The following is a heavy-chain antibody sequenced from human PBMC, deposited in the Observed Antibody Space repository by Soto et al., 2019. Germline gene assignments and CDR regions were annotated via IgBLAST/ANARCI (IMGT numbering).Heavy chain of an antibody. J-gene: IGHJ6*02. Sequence: QVQLVQSGAEVKKSGSSVKVSCRTSGGTFSKYAISWVRQVHGQGLEWMGGITPILGATQYAQKFQGRLTITADASTTTAYMELSSLRPEDTAVYYCARNGDLSYYYSGMDVWGQGTTVTVSS. CDR2: ITPILGAT. CDR1: GGTFSKYA. CDR3: ARNGDLSYYYSGMDV. D-gene: IGHD3-3*01. V-gene: IGHV1-69*01.